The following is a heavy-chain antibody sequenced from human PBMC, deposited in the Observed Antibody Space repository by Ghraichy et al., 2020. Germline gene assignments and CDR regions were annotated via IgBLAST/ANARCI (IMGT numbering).Heavy chain of an antibody. CDR2: ISAYNGNT. CDR3: ARDVGIVGPTSFDY. Sequence: ASVKVSCKASGYTFTSYGISWVRQAPGQGLEWMGWISAYNGNTNYAQKLQGRVTMTTDTSTSTAYMELRSLRSDDTAVYYCARDVGIVGPTSFDYWGQGTLVTVSS. CDR1: GYTFTSYG. D-gene: IGHD1-26*01. J-gene: IGHJ4*02. V-gene: IGHV1-18*01.